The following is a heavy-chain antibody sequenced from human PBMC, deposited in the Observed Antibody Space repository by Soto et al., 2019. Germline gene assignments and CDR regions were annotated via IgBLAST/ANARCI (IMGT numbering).Heavy chain of an antibody. Sequence: GGSLRLSCAASGFTVSSNYMSWVRQAPGKGLEWVSVIYSGGSTYYADSVKGRFTISRDNSKNTLYLQMNSLRAEDTAVYYCARGRTTYSYGYYYDYWGQGALVNVSS. J-gene: IGHJ4*02. D-gene: IGHD5-18*01. CDR2: IYSGGST. CDR3: ARGRTTYSYGYYYDY. V-gene: IGHV3-66*01. CDR1: GFTVSSNY.